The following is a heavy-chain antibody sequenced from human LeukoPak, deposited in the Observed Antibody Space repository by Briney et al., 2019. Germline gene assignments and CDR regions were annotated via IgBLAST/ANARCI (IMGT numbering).Heavy chain of an antibody. CDR2: IKQDGSEK. Sequence: GGSLRLSCAASGFTFSSYWMSWVRQAPGKGLEWVANIKQDGSEKYYVDSGKGRFTISRDNAKNSLYLQMNSLRAEDTAVYYCARDQVGEAFDIWGQGKMVTVSS. CDR3: ARDQVGEAFDI. V-gene: IGHV3-7*01. J-gene: IGHJ3*02. D-gene: IGHD3-16*01. CDR1: GFTFSSYW.